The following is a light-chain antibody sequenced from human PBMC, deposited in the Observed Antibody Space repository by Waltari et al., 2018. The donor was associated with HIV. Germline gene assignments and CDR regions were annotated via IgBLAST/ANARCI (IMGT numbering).Light chain of an antibody. Sequence: DIHMTQSPPTLRVSVGERDTMSCRASQNIGTKLAWYQQRPGKAPTLILYEASTSVSGVPSRFSGRGSGTQFTLTIASLQPDDFATYFCQQYETCCSFGRGTMLEV. CDR2: EAS. CDR1: QNIGTK. V-gene: IGKV1-5*03. J-gene: IGKJ2*01. CDR3: QQYETCCS.